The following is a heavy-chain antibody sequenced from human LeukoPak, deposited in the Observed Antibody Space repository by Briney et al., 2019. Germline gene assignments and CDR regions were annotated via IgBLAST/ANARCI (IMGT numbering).Heavy chain of an antibody. CDR3: ARDRAAAGTWWFDP. J-gene: IGHJ5*02. D-gene: IGHD6-13*01. CDR2: IIPILGIA. V-gene: IGHV1-69*04. Sequence: GSSVKVSCKASGGTFSSYAISWVRQAPGQGLEWMGRIIPILGIANYAQKFQGRVTITADKSTSTAYMELSSLRSEDTAVYYCARDRAAAGTWWFDPWGQGTLVTVSS. CDR1: GGTFSSYA.